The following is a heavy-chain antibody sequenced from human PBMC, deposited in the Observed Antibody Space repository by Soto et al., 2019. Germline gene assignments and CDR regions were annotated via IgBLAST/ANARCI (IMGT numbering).Heavy chain of an antibody. D-gene: IGHD7-27*01. CDR3: ARVPGP. CDR2: IYHSGST. V-gene: IGHV4-30-2*01. CDR1: GGSISGYY. J-gene: IGHJ5*02. Sequence: PSETQCLTCTVSGGSISGYYGSWIRQPPGKGLEWIGYIYHSGSTYYNPSLKSRVTISVDRSKNQFSLKLSSVTAADTAVYYCARVPGPWGQGTLVTVSS.